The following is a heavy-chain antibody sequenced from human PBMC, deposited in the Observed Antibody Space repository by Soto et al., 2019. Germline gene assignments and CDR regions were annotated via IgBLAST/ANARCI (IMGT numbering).Heavy chain of an antibody. J-gene: IGHJ6*02. CDR1: GGSLGSYY. V-gene: IGHV4-59*01. Sequence: SETLYLTWTVSGGSLGSYYWRWIRQPPGKGLEWLGYVFYTGRANYNASLKSRVSISLDTSNYQFSLKLSSVTAADTAVYYCARDGDGRMTTNPYYYNGMDVWGPGTTVTVSS. D-gene: IGHD4-4*01. CDR2: VFYTGRA. CDR3: ARDGDGRMTTNPYYYNGMDV.